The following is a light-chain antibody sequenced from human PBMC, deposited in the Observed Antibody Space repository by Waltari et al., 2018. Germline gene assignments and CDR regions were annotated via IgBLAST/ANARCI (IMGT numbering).Light chain of an antibody. CDR1: QSVSRSS. CDR2: GAS. V-gene: IGKV3-20*01. J-gene: IGKJ4*01. Sequence: EIVLTQSPGTLSLSPGERATLPCRASQSVSRSSLAWYQQKPGQAPRLLIYGASSRATGIPDRFSGSGSGTDFTLTISRLEPEDFAVYYCQQYGSSVLTFGGGTKVEIK. CDR3: QQYGSSVLT.